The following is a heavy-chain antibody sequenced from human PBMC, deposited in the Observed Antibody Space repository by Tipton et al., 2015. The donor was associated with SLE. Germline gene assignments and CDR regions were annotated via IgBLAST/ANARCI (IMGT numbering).Heavy chain of an antibody. CDR3: ARHGGREVVTAIHYYYYYYMDV. V-gene: IGHV5-10-1*01. CDR1: GYSFTSYW. CDR2: IDPSDSYT. D-gene: IGHD2-21*02. Sequence: QLVQSGAEVKKPGESLRISCKGSGYSFTSYWISWVRQMPGKGLEWMGRIDPSDSYTNYSPSFQGHVTISADKSISTAYLQWSSLKASDTAMYYCARHGGREVVTAIHYYYYYYMDVWGKGTTVTVSS. J-gene: IGHJ6*03.